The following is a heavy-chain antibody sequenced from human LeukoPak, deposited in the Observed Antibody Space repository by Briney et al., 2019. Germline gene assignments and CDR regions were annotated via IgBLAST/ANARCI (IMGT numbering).Heavy chain of an antibody. CDR3: ARDLILVDNGGSSAHDY. J-gene: IGHJ4*02. Sequence: GGSLRLSCEASGFRFFNYEMNWVRQAPGKGLAWVSSISSSRNYIYYADSVTGRFTISRDNAKNSLYLQMNSLRAEDTAVYYCARDLILVDNGGSSAHDYWGQGTLVIVSS. CDR2: ISSSRNYI. CDR1: GFRFFNYE. V-gene: IGHV3-21*01. D-gene: IGHD2-15*01.